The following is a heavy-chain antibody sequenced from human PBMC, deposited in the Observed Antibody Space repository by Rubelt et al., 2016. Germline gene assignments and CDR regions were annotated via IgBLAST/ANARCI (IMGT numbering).Heavy chain of an antibody. CDR2: ISSSSSYI. V-gene: IGHV3-21*01. Sequence: RLSCAASGFTFSSYSMNWVRQAPGKGLEWVSSISSSSSYIYYADSVKGRFTISRDNAKNSLYLQMNSLRAEDTAVYYCARDKIRYFDYWGQGTLVTVSS. CDR3: ARDKIRYFDY. CDR1: GFTFSSYS. J-gene: IGHJ4*02.